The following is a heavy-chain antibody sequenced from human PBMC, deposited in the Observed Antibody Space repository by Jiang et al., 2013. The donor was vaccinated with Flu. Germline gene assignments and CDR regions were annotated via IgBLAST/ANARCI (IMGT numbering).Heavy chain of an antibody. V-gene: IGHV3-48*01. D-gene: IGHD1-26*01. CDR2: ISSSSSTI. CDR1: GFTFSSYS. J-gene: IGHJ4*02. CDR3: ARDSGKYSGTYLLDY. Sequence: VQLVESGGGLVQPGGSLRLSCAASGFTFSSYSMNWVRQAPGKGLEWVSYISSSSSTIFYSDSVKGRFTISRDNAKNSLYLQMNSLRAEDTAVYYCARDSGKYSGTYLLDYWGQGTLVTVSS.